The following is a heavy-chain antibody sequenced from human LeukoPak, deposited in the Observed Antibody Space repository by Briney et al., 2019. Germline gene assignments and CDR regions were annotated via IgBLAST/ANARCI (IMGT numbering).Heavy chain of an antibody. Sequence: GGSPRLSCAASGFTFSSYAMSWVRQAPGKGLEWVSAISGSGGSTYYADSVKGRFTISRDNSKNTLYLQMNSLRAEDTAVYYCAKASTFGELDRPFDYWGQGTLVTVSS. D-gene: IGHD3-10*01. V-gene: IGHV3-23*01. J-gene: IGHJ4*02. CDR3: AKASTFGELDRPFDY. CDR2: ISGSGGST. CDR1: GFTFSSYA.